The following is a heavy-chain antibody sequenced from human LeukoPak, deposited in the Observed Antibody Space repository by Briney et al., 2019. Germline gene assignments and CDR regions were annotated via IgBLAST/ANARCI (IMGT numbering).Heavy chain of an antibody. D-gene: IGHD3-22*01. V-gene: IGHV1-18*01. CDR2: ISAYNGNT. Sequence: AASVKVSCKASGYTFTSYGISWVRQAPGQGLEWMGWISAYNGNTNYAQKLQGRVTMTTDTSTSTAYMELRSLRSDDAAVYYCARDTAESYDSSGYYIGYFDYWGQGTLVTVSS. J-gene: IGHJ4*02. CDR3: ARDTAESYDSSGYYIGYFDY. CDR1: GYTFTSYG.